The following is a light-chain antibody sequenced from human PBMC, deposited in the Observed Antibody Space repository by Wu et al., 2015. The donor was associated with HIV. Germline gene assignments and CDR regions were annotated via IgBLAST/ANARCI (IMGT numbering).Light chain of an antibody. CDR1: QIVTDNY. Sequence: VVLKQFPGTLSLSPGERATLSCKASQIVTDNYLAWYLQRPGQPSRLLIYGASNRATGISDRLSGSVSGTNFTLIITTVEPEDFGVYYCQQYGHTPLTFGQGT. V-gene: IGKV3-20*01. CDR2: GAS. J-gene: IGKJ2*01. CDR3: QQYGHTPLT.